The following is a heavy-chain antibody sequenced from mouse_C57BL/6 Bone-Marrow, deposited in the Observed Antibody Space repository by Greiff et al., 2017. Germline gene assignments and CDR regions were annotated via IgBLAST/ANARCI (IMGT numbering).Heavy chain of an antibody. Sequence: DVHLVESGGDLVKPGGSLKLSCAASGFTFSSYGMSWVRQTPDKRLEWVATISSGGSYTYYPDSVKGRFTISRDNAKNTLYLQMSSLKSEDTAMYYCARRRVGHYYAMDYWGQGTSVTVSS. CDR2: ISSGGSYT. D-gene: IGHD4-1*01. CDR3: ARRRVGHYYAMDY. J-gene: IGHJ4*01. V-gene: IGHV5-6*01. CDR1: GFTFSSYG.